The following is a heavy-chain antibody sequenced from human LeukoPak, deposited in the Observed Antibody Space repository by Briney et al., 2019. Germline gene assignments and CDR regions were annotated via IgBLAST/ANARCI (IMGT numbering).Heavy chain of an antibody. D-gene: IGHD2-15*01. CDR3: AKEIQDEYCSGAQNCLFEY. CDR1: RFTFSRYG. J-gene: IGHJ4*02. CDR2: IRFDGSTK. V-gene: IGHV3-30*02. Sequence: GGSLRLSCAASRFTFSRYGMHWVRQAPGKGLEWLAFIRFDGSTKYYADSVRGRFTISRDNSKNSVYLQMSSLRAEDTAVYYCAKEIQDEYCSGAQNCLFEYWGQGTLVTVSS.